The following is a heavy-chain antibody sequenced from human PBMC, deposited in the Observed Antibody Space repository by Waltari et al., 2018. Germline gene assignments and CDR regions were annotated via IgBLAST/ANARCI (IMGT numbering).Heavy chain of an antibody. CDR3: AADEINDYSNYGGSRSSWFDP. CDR2: IVVGSGNT. CDR1: GFTFTRPA. D-gene: IGHD4-4*01. J-gene: IGHJ5*02. V-gene: IGHV1-58*01. Sequence: QMQLVQSGPEVKKPGTSVKVSCKASGFTFTRPAVQWVRQARGQRLAWIGWIVVGSGNTNYAQKFQERVTITRDMSTSTAYMELSSLRSEDTAVYYCAADEINDYSNYGGSRSSWFDPWGQGTLVTVSS.